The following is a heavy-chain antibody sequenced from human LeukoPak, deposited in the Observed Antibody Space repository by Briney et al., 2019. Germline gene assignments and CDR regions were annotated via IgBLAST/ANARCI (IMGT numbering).Heavy chain of an antibody. J-gene: IGHJ4*02. V-gene: IGHV1-18*04. Sequence: ASVKVSCKASGYTFTGYYMQWVRQAPGQGLEWMGWISAYNGNTNYAQKLQGRVTMTTDTSTSTAYMELRSLRSDDTAVYYCARDRYGSGSLDYWGQGTLVAVSS. D-gene: IGHD3-10*01. CDR1: GYTFTGYY. CDR3: ARDRYGSGSLDY. CDR2: ISAYNGNT.